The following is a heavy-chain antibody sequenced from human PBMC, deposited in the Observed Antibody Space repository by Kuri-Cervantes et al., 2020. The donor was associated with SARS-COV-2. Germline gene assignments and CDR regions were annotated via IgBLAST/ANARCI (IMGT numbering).Heavy chain of an antibody. CDR2: IIPILGIA. CDR1: GGTFSSYA. D-gene: IGHD1-7*01. Sequence: SVKVSCKASGGTFSSYAISWVRQAPGQGLEWMGRIIPILGIANYAQKFQGRVTITADKSTSTAYMELSSLRSEDTAVYYCARGLELRSGYFDYWGQGALVTVSS. V-gene: IGHV1-69*04. CDR3: ARGLELRSGYFDY. J-gene: IGHJ4*02.